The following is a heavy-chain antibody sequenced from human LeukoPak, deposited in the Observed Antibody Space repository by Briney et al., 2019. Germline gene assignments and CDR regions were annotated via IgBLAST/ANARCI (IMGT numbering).Heavy chain of an antibody. CDR2: ISYDGSNK. Sequence: GGSLRLSCAASGFTFSSYAMHWVRQAPGKGLEWVAVISYDGSNKYYADSVKGRFTISRDNSKNTLYLQMNSLRAEDTAVYYCAKDLSIVVVPAAMPVPIPYFDYWGQGTLVTVSS. D-gene: IGHD2-2*01. CDR1: GFTFSSYA. CDR3: AKDLSIVVVPAAMPVPIPYFDY. J-gene: IGHJ4*02. V-gene: IGHV3-30-3*01.